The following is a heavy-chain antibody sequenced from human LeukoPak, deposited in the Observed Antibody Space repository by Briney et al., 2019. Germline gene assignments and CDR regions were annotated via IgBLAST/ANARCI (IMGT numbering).Heavy chain of an antibody. CDR3: AKLPIMLALNRIEF. D-gene: IGHD2-8*01. Sequence: GGSLRLSCATSGFNFRTYGMSWIRQAPGKGPEWVAGISGSAYTTHYAGSVKGRFTISRDNSKNTLFLQMDSLRVEDTAVYYCAKLPIMLALNRIEFWSQGSLVTVTS. CDR2: ISGSAYTT. V-gene: IGHV3-23*01. J-gene: IGHJ4*02. CDR1: GFNFRTYG.